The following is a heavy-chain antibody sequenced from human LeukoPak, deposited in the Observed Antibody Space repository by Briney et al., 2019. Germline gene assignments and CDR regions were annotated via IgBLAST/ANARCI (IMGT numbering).Heavy chain of an antibody. CDR3: ARGRFGVVPAAPLDY. D-gene: IGHD2-2*01. CDR1: GYTFTGYY. J-gene: IGHJ4*02. CDR2: INPNSGGT. Sequence: ASVKVSCKASGYTFTGYYMHWVRQAPGQGLEWMGWINPNSGGTNYAQKFQGRVTMTRDTSISTAYMELSRLRSDDTAVYYCARGRFGVVPAAPLDYWGQGTLVTVSS. V-gene: IGHV1-2*02.